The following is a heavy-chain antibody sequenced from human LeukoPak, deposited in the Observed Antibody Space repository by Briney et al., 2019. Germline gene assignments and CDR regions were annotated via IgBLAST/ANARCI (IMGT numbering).Heavy chain of an antibody. CDR1: GYTLTELS. Sequence: GASVKVSCKVSGYTLTELSMHWVRQAPGKGLEWMGGFDPEDGETIYAQKFQGRVTMTEDTSTDTAYMELSSLRSEDTAVYYCARVLWGLQSPNWFDPWGQGTLVTVSS. V-gene: IGHV1-24*01. CDR2: FDPEDGET. J-gene: IGHJ5*02. D-gene: IGHD3-16*01. CDR3: ARVLWGLQSPNWFDP.